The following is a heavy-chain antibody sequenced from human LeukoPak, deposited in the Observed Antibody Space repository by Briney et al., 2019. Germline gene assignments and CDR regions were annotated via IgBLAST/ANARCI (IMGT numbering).Heavy chain of an antibody. Sequence: AGGSLRLSCAGSGFTFSNYAMTWVRQAPGKGLEWVSSVSGSGRNTFYPDSVEGRFTISRDNSKNTVYLQMNSLRAEDTAVYYCARAGYGTVDYWGQGTLVTVSS. D-gene: IGHD5-18*01. CDR2: VSGSGRNT. V-gene: IGHV3-23*01. J-gene: IGHJ4*02. CDR1: GFTFSNYA. CDR3: ARAGYGTVDY.